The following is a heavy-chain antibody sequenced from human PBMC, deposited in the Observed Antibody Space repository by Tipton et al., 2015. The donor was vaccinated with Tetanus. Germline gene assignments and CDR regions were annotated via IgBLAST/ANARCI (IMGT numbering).Heavy chain of an antibody. V-gene: IGHV1-46*01. CDR2: IIPNGGTT. Sequence: QSGAEVKKPGASVKVSCQASGYTFINHNMHWVRQAPGQGLEWMGIIIPNGGTTRHAQKFQGRVTMTRDTSTSTVYMELSSLRSEDTAVYYCARDGGSYYTDCWGQGTLVTVSS. CDR3: ARDGGSYYTDC. J-gene: IGHJ4*02. CDR1: GYTFINHN. D-gene: IGHD1-26*01.